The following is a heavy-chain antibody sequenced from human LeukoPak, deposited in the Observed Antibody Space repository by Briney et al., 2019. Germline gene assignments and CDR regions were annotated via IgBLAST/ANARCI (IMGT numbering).Heavy chain of an antibody. CDR3: ARGPRAAADDY. CDR2: INAGNGNT. V-gene: IGHV1-3*01. CDR1: GYTFINYA. Sequence: GASVKVSCKASGYTFINYAINWGRQAPGQRPEWIGWINAGNGNTKYSQKFQGRATITRDTSASTAYMELSSLRSEDTAVYYCARGPRAAADDYWGQGTLVTVSS. J-gene: IGHJ4*02. D-gene: IGHD6-13*01.